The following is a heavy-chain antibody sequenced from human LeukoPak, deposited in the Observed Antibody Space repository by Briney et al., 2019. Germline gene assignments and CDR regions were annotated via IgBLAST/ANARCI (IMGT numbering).Heavy chain of an antibody. CDR1: GFTFSTYY. Sequence: GGSLRLSCAASGFTFSTYYMTWVRQAPGKGLEWVAGIKQDGSENYYVDSVKGRFTISRDNSKSSLSLQMNSLRAEDTALYFCARERYCTSATCYVGTPFDYWGQGTLVIVSS. D-gene: IGHD2-2*01. CDR3: ARERYCTSATCYVGTPFDY. CDR2: IKQDGSEN. V-gene: IGHV3-7*01. J-gene: IGHJ4*02.